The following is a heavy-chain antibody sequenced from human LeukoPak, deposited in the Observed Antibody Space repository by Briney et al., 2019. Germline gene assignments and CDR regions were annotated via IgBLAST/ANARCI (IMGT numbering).Heavy chain of an antibody. CDR2: IYPGDSDT. CDR1: GYSFTSYW. CDR3: ASSYSGRYYIGIGDAFDI. D-gene: IGHD1-26*01. J-gene: IGHJ3*02. V-gene: IGHV5-51*01. Sequence: GESLKISSKGSGYSFTSYWIGWVRQMPGKGLEWMGIIYPGDSDTRYSPSFQGQVTISADKSISTAYLQWSSLKASDTAMYYCASSYSGRYYIGIGDAFDIWGQGTMVTVSS.